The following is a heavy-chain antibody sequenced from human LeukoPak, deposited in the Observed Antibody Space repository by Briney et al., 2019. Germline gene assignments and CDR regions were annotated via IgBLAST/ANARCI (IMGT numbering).Heavy chain of an antibody. CDR3: VKYSSGWYYDY. V-gene: IGHV3-64D*09. CDR1: GFTFSKYA. J-gene: IGHJ4*02. Sequence: GGSLRLSCSASGFTFSKYAMHWVRQAPGKGLEYVSAINDNGRSTYYADSVKGRFSISRDNSKSTLYLQMSSLRTEDTAVYYCVKYSSGWYYDYWGQGTLVTVSS. CDR2: INDNGRST. D-gene: IGHD6-19*01.